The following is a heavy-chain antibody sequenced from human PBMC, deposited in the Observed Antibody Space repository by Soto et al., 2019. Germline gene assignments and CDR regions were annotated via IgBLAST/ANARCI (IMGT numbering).Heavy chain of an antibody. CDR1: GFTFSSYG. J-gene: IGHJ6*02. CDR3: ARDSLGPLPGGMDV. CDR2: ISYDGSNK. V-gene: IGHV3-30*03. Sequence: PGGSLRLSCAASGFTFSSYGMHWVRQAPGKGLEWVAVISYDGSNKYYADSVKGRFTISRDNSKNTLYLQMNSLRAEDTAVYYCARDSLGPLPGGMDVWGQGTTVTVSS.